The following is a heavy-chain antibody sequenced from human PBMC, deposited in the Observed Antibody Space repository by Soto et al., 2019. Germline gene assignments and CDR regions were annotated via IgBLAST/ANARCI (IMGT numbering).Heavy chain of an antibody. D-gene: IGHD5-18*01. CDR3: ARTFPHSYGTKYYFDY. CDR1: GYSFTSYW. V-gene: IGHV5-51*01. Sequence: GESLKISCKGSGYSFTSYWIGWVRQMPGKGLEWMGIIYPGDSDTRYSPSFQGQVTISADKSISTAYLQWSSLKASDTAMCYCARTFPHSYGTKYYFDYWGRGTLVTVSS. J-gene: IGHJ4*02. CDR2: IYPGDSDT.